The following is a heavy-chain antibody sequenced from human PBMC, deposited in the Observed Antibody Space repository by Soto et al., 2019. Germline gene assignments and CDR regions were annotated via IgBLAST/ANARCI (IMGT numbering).Heavy chain of an antibody. J-gene: IGHJ4*02. CDR1: GGSISGYS. CDR2: IYYSGST. V-gene: IGHV4-59*08. Sequence: SETLSLTCAVSGGSISGYSWSWIRQPPGKGLEWIGNIYYSGSTNSNPSLKSRVTISVDTSKNQFSLKLSSVTAADTAVYYCARHSNEYRKSLDYWGQGTLVTVSS. CDR3: ARHSNEYRKSLDY. D-gene: IGHD1-1*01.